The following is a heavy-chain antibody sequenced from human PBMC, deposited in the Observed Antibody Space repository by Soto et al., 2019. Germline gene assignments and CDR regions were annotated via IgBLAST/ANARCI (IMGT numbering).Heavy chain of an antibody. D-gene: IGHD3-10*01. CDR2: ISGSGGST. V-gene: IGHV3-23*01. CDR1: VFPFSGYA. CDR3: AKVWVRGTALHYYGMDV. Sequence: PGRPLRLSGAASVFPFSGYAMSSCPQAPGEGLEWLSAISGSGGSTYHADSANDRSTLSRDNSKTTLSLKMNSLRDEDAAVYECAKVWVRGTALHYYGMDVWGQGTPVTVSS. J-gene: IGHJ6*02.